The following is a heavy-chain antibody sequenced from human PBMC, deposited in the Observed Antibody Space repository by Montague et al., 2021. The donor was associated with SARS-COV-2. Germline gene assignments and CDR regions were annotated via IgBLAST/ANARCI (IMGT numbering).Heavy chain of an antibody. D-gene: IGHD3-10*01. J-gene: IGHJ3*02. V-gene: IGHV3-9*01. CDR3: AKDHYFGAFDI. Sequence: SLRLSCAASGFTFGDYAMHWVQQTPGKGLEWVSGISWNSGSRGYXDSVKGRFTIYRDNAKNSLYLQMNSLRTEDTAFYYCAKDHYFGAFDIWGQGTMVTVSS. CDR2: ISWNSGSR. CDR1: GFTFGDYA.